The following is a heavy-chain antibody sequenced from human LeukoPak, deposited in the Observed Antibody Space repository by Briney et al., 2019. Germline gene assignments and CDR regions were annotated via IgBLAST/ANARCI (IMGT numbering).Heavy chain of an antibody. D-gene: IGHD3-22*01. J-gene: IGHJ4*02. CDR1: GFTFDDYA. CDR2: ISWNSGSI. Sequence: PGGSLRLSCAASGFTFDDYAMHWVRQAPGKGLEWVSGISWNSGSIGFADSVKGRFTISRDNAKNSLYLQMNSLRAEDTALYYCANDIYYYDSSGYFDYWGQGTLVTVSS. V-gene: IGHV3-9*01. CDR3: ANDIYYYDSSGYFDY.